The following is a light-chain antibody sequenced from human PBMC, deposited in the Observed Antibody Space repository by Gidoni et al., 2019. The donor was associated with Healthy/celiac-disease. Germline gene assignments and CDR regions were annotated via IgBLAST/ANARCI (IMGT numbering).Light chain of an antibody. V-gene: IGLV2-23*01. Sequence: QSALTQPASVSGSPGQSSTISCTGTSSDVGRFNLASWYQQHPGKAPKLMIYEGSKRPSGVSNRFSGSKSGNTASLTISGLQAEDEADYYCCSYAGSSTNYVFGTGTKVTVL. CDR2: EGS. CDR3: CSYAGSSTNYV. CDR1: SSDVGRFNL. J-gene: IGLJ1*01.